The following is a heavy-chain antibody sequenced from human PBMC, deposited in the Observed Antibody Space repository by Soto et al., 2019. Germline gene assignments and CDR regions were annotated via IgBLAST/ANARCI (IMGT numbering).Heavy chain of an antibody. Sequence: EVQLLESGGGLVQPGGSLRLSCAASGFTFSSYAMSWVRQAPGKGLEWVSTISGSGGNTYYADSVKGRFTISRDNSKNMLYLQMNSLRAEDTAVYYCAKVHFWSGSDEYFQHWGQGTLVTVSS. CDR3: AKVHFWSGSDEYFQH. D-gene: IGHD3-3*02. CDR1: GFTFSSYA. CDR2: ISGSGGNT. V-gene: IGHV3-23*01. J-gene: IGHJ1*01.